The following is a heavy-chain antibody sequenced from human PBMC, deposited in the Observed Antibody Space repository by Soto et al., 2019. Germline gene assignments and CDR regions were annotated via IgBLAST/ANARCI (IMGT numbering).Heavy chain of an antibody. Sequence: QLQLQESGPGLVKPSETLSLTCTVSGGSISSSSYYWGWIRQPPGKGLEWIGSIYYSGSTYYNPSLKSRVTISVDTSKNQFSLKLSSVTAADTAVYYCASDVLRYFDWTKFDYWGQGTLVTVSS. J-gene: IGHJ4*02. CDR3: ASDVLRYFDWTKFDY. V-gene: IGHV4-39*01. CDR1: GGSISSSSYY. CDR2: IYYSGST. D-gene: IGHD3-9*01.